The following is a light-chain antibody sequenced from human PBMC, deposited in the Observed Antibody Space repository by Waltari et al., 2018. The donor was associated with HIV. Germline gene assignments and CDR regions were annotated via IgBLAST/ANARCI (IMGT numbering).Light chain of an antibody. CDR3: QQYYNTPFT. CDR1: DSVLNSPNNINC. Sequence: DIVMTQSPDSLALSLCERDTITFNSSDSVLNSPNNINCLVWYKQKQGQHLTLLIYWESTRVSGVPDRFSGSGSCTAFIPPTSSLQAADVLVSYCQQYYNTPFTFGPGTKVDIK. J-gene: IGKJ3*01. CDR2: WES. V-gene: IGKV4-1*01.